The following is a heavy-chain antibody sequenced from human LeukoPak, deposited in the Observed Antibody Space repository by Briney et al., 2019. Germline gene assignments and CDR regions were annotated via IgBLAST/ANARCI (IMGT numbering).Heavy chain of an antibody. D-gene: IGHD5-18*01. J-gene: IGHJ6*03. CDR1: GYFISSGYY. CDR3: ARTTEGGYTYGYFYYYYMDV. CDR2: LHYSGST. V-gene: IGHV4-61*01. Sequence: SETLSLTCTVSGYFISSGYYWGWIRQPPGKGLEWIGYLHYSGSTNYNPSLKSRVTISVDTSKNQFSLKLSSVTAADTAVYYCARTTEGGYTYGYFYYYYMDVWGKGTTVTISS.